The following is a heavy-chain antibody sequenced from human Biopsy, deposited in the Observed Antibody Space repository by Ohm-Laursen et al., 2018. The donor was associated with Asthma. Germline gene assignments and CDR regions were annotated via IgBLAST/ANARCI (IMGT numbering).Heavy chain of an antibody. J-gene: IGHJ4*02. CDR3: ARHDHRWDTYADF. D-gene: IGHD2-2*01. Sequence: GTLSLTCTVSGGPMSSSSYSWGWIRQPPGKGLEWIGSIYYSGTTYYNPSLESRVTVSADTSKNQFSLILSSVTAADTAVYYCARHDHRWDTYADFWGQGTLVTVSS. V-gene: IGHV4-39*01. CDR2: IYYSGTT. CDR1: GGPMSSSSYS.